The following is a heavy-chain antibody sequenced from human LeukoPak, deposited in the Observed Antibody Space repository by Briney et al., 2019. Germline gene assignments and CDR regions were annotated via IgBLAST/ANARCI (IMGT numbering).Heavy chain of an antibody. CDR3: AKRKVIAVAGGDYFDY. Sequence: GGSLRLSCAASGFTFSSYAMSWVRQAPGKGLEWVSAISGSGGSTYYADSVKGRFTISRDNSKNTLYLQMNSLRAEDTAVYYCAKRKVIAVAGGDYFDYWGQGTLVTVSS. V-gene: IGHV3-23*01. J-gene: IGHJ4*02. D-gene: IGHD6-19*01. CDR1: GFTFSSYA. CDR2: ISGSGGST.